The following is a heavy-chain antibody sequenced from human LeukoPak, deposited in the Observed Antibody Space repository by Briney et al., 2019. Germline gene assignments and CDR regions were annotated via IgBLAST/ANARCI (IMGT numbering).Heavy chain of an antibody. J-gene: IGHJ4*02. Sequence: GDSLRLSCEVSGFTFRTYWMRWVRQAPGKGLVWVSYINSDGTGTMYADSVKGRFTVSRDNAKNTLYLQMNSLRAEDTAVYYCARDDLSWYSGIDYWGQGVLVTVSS. CDR3: ARDDLSWYSGIDY. CDR2: INSDGTGT. V-gene: IGHV3-74*03. D-gene: IGHD6-13*01. CDR1: GFTFRTYW.